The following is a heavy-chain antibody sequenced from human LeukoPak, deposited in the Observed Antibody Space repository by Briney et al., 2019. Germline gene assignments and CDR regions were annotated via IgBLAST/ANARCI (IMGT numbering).Heavy chain of an antibody. CDR1: GGSISSSSYY. D-gene: IGHD4-11*01. CDR2: IYYSGST. V-gene: IGHV4-39*07. CDR3: AGLDYSDLSHYFDY. J-gene: IGHJ4*02. Sequence: SETLSLTCTVSGGSISSSSYYWGWIRQPPGKGLEWIGSIYYSGSTYYNPSLKSRVTISLDTSKNQFSLSLSSVTAADTAVYYCAGLDYSDLSHYFDYWGQGTLVTVSS.